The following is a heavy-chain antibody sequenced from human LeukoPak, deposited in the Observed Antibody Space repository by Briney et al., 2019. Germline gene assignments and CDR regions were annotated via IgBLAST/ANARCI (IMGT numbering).Heavy chain of an antibody. D-gene: IGHD6-13*01. J-gene: IGHJ5*02. CDR1: GGSFSGYY. V-gene: IGHV4-34*01. CDR3: ARKGIAAAGTYNWFDP. Sequence: SETLSLTCAVYGGSFSGYYWSWIRQPPGKGLEWIGEINHSGSTNYNPSLKSRVTISVDTSKNQFSLKLSSATAADTAVYYCARKGIAAAGTYNWFDPWGQGTLVTVSS. CDR2: INHSGST.